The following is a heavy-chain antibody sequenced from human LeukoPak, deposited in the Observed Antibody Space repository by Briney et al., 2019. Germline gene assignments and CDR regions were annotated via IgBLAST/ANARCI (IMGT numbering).Heavy chain of an antibody. D-gene: IGHD3-3*01. CDR3: ARDGPYDLWSGYYTFHYYYYMDV. CDR2: ISAYNGNT. J-gene: IGHJ6*03. CDR1: GYTFTSYG. Sequence: ASVKVSCKASGYTFTSYGISWVRQAPGQGLEWMGWISAYNGNTNYAQKLQGRVTMTTDTSTSTAYMELRSLRSDDTAVYYCARDGPYDLWSGYYTFHYYYYMDVWGKGTRSPSP. V-gene: IGHV1-18*01.